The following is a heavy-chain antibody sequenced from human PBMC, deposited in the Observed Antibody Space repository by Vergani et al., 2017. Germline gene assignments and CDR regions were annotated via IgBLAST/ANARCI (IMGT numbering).Heavy chain of an antibody. CDR1: GYSFTSYW. V-gene: IGHV5-51*03. CDR3: ARRVTMVRGVISKYDAFDI. D-gene: IGHD3-10*01. CDR2: IYPGDSDT. Sequence: EVELVQSGPEMRKPGESLKISCKGSGYSFTSYWIGWVRQMPGKGLEWMGIIYPGDSDTRYSRSFQGQVTISADKSISTAYLQWSSLKASDTAMYYCARRVTMVRGVISKYDAFDIWGQGTMVTVSS. J-gene: IGHJ3*02.